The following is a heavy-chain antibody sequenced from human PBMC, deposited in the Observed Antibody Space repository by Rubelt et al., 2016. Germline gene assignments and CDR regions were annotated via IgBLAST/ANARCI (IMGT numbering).Heavy chain of an antibody. V-gene: IGHV1-18*01. J-gene: IGHJ4*02. D-gene: IGHD1-26*01. CDR3: ARWYSGSYSLDY. Sequence: QVQLVQSGAEVKKPGASVKVSCKASGYTFTSYGISWVRQAPGQGLVWMGWISAYNGNTNYAPQLQGSVTMTTDTSTSTAYMELRRLRSDDTAVYYGARWYSGSYSLDYWGQGTLVTVSS. CDR1: GYTFTSYG. CDR2: ISAYNGNT.